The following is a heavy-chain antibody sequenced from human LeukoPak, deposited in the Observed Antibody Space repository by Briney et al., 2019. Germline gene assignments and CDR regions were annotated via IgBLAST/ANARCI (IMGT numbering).Heavy chain of an antibody. CDR1: GYTFTGYY. Sequence: VASVKVSCKASGYTFTGYYMHWVRQAPGQGLEWMGWINPNSGGTNYAQKFQGRVTMTRDTSISTAYMELSRLRSDDTAVYYCAREDLNYYYMDVWGKGTTVTISS. CDR2: INPNSGGT. V-gene: IGHV1-2*02. CDR3: AREDLNYYYMDV. J-gene: IGHJ6*03. D-gene: IGHD3-3*01.